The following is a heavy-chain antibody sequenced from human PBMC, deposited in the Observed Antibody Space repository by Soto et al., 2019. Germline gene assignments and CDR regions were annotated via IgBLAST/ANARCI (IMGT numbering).Heavy chain of an antibody. D-gene: IGHD3-10*01. CDR1: GFTFSSYT. V-gene: IGHV3-21*01. J-gene: IGHJ5*01. Sequence: GGSLRLSCAASGFTFSSYTMNWVRQAPGKGLEWISSISSGSSYIYYAGSVKGRFTISRDNAKNSLFLQMNSLRADDTAVYYCARDILSGGAYPDSWGQGTKVTVSS. CDR2: ISSGSSYI. CDR3: ARDILSGGAYPDS.